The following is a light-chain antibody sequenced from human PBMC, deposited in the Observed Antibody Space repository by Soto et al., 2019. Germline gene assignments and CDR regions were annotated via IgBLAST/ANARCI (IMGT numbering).Light chain of an antibody. V-gene: IGKV3-11*01. J-gene: IGKJ1*01. CDR1: QSISSY. CDR3: QQRNNWPWT. Sequence: EIQLTQSPSSLSSSLGDRATLSCRASQSISSYLAWYQQKPGQAPRLLIYDASNRATGIPARFSGSGSETDFTLTISSLEPEDFAVYYCQQRNNWPWTFGQGTKVDIK. CDR2: DAS.